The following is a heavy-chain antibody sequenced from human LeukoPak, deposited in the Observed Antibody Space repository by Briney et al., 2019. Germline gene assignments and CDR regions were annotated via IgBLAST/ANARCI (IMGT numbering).Heavy chain of an antibody. V-gene: IGHV1-18*01. Sequence: GASVKVSCKASGYTFTSYAISWVRQAPGQGLEWMGWISGHNDDTNYAQRLQGRVTMTTDTSTSTAYMELMSLRSDDTAVYYCARAGYCSGGSCYPYYYYYYMDVWGKGTTVTVSS. J-gene: IGHJ6*03. CDR1: GYTFTSYA. D-gene: IGHD2-15*01. CDR2: ISGHNDDT. CDR3: ARAGYCSGGSCYPYYYYYYMDV.